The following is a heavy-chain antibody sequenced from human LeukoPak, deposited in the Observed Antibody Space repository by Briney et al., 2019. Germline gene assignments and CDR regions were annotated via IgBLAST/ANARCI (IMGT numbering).Heavy chain of an antibody. Sequence: ASVKVSCKASGYTFTAYCMHWVRQAPGQGLEWMGRINPNSGGTNYALNFQGRVTMTRDTSISTAYMELSRLRSDGTAVYYCARKYYCDSSGYYYDDAFDIWGQGTMVTVSS. J-gene: IGHJ3*02. CDR1: GYTFTAYC. CDR3: ARKYYCDSSGYYYDDAFDI. D-gene: IGHD3-22*01. V-gene: IGHV1-2*06. CDR2: INPNSGGT.